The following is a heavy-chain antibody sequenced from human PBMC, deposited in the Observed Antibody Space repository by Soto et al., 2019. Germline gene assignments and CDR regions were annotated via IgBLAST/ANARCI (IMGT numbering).Heavy chain of an antibody. V-gene: IGHV4-59*01. CDR2: IYYSGST. CDR3: ARDYSGYAEEDYYYYYGMDX. D-gene: IGHD5-12*01. CDR1: GGSISSYY. J-gene: IGHJ6*02. Sequence: SETLSLTFTVSGGSISSYYWSWIRQPPGKGLEWIGYIYYSGSTNYNPSLKSRVTISVETSKNQFSLKLSSVTAADTAVYYCARDYSGYAEEDYYYYYGMDXWGQGTPVTVS.